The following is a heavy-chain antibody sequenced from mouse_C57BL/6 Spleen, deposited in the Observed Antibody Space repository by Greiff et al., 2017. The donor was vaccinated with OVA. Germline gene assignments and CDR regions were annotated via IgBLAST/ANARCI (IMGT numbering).Heavy chain of an antibody. CDR3: ARFYYGSSYPISSYWYFDV. Sequence: DVQLVESGGGLVKPGGSLKLSCAASGFTFSSYAMSWVRQTPEKRLEWVATISDGGSYTYYPDNVKGRFTISIDNAKNNLYLQMSHLKSEDTAMYYCARFYYGSSYPISSYWYFDVWGTGTTVTVSS. V-gene: IGHV5-4*01. CDR1: GFTFSSYA. J-gene: IGHJ1*03. CDR2: ISDGGSYT. D-gene: IGHD1-1*01.